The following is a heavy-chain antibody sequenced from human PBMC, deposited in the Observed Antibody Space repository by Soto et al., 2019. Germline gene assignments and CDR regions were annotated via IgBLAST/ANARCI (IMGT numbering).Heavy chain of an antibody. J-gene: IGHJ4*02. Sequence: EVQLLESGGGLVQPGGSLRLSCAASGFTFSSYAMSWVRQAPGKGLEWVSAISGSGGSTYYADSVKGRFTISRDNSKNTLYLQMNSLRAEDTAVYYCAKDSWTAYGSGYCYPFDYWGQGTLVTVSS. V-gene: IGHV3-23*01. D-gene: IGHD3-22*01. CDR2: ISGSGGST. CDR1: GFTFSSYA. CDR3: AKDSWTAYGSGYCYPFDY.